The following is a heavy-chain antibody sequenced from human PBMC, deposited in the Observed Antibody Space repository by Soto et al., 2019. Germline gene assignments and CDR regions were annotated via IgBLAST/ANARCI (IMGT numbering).Heavy chain of an antibody. CDR3: ASLTYGTSSDY. D-gene: IGHD4-17*01. Sequence: GGSLRLSCAASGFTFSSYSMNWVRQAPGKGLEWVSYISSSSTIYYADSVKGRFTISRDNAKNSLYLQMNSLRDEDTAVYYCASLTYGTSSDYWGQGTLVTVSS. V-gene: IGHV3-48*02. CDR2: ISSSSTI. J-gene: IGHJ4*02. CDR1: GFTFSSYS.